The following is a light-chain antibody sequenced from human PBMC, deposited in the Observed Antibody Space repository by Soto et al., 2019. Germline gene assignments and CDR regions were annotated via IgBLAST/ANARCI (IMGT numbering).Light chain of an antibody. CDR1: SGHSSYA. J-gene: IGLJ2*01. V-gene: IGLV4-69*01. CDR3: QTWGTGINVV. CDR2: LTSDGSH. Sequence: QPVLTQSPSASASLGASVKLTCTLSSGHSSYAIAWHQQQPEKGPRYLMKLTSDGSHTKGDGIPDRFSGSSSGAERYLTISSLQSEDEADYYCQTWGTGINVVFGGGTKLTVL.